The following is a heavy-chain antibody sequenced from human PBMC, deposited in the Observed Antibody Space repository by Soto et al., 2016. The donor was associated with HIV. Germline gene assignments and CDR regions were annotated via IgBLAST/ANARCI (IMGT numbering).Heavy chain of an antibody. Sequence: QVRLEEWGAGLLKPAETLSLNCAVYGGSFNDYYWSWIRQSPGRGLEWIGEINHSGRTNYSPSLKSRVTISVDTSKNQLSLKLNSVTVADTAVYYCARDPEMATGYWGQGTLVTVSS. J-gene: IGHJ4*01. D-gene: IGHD5-12*01. V-gene: IGHV4-34*01. CDR2: INHSGRT. CDR1: GGSFNDYY. CDR3: ARDPEMATGY.